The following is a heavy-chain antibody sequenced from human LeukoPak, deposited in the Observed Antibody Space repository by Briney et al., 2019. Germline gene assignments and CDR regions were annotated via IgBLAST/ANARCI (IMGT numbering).Heavy chain of an antibody. J-gene: IGHJ4*02. CDR2: ISAYNGNT. CDR1: GYTFTSYG. V-gene: IGHV1-18*01. Sequence: ASVKVSCKASGYTFTSYGISWVRQAPGQGLEWMGWISAYNGNTNYAQKLQGRVTMTRNTSISTAYMELSSLRSEDTAVYYCARARITMVRGVIYYFDYWGQGTLVTVSS. CDR3: ARARITMVRGVIYYFDY. D-gene: IGHD3-10*01.